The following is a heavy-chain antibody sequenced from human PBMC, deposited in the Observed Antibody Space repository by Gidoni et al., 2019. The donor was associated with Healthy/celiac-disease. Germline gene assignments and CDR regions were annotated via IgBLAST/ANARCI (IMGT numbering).Heavy chain of an antibody. Sequence: EVQLVESGGGLVQPGGSLSLSCSASGFTFSSYAMHWVRQAPGKGLEYVSAISRNGGSTYYADSVKGRFTISRDNSKNTLYLQMSSLRAEDTAVYYCVNPHKGNGILDVWGKGTTVTVSS. CDR2: ISRNGGST. D-gene: IGHD1-20*01. J-gene: IGHJ6*04. V-gene: IGHV3-64D*09. CDR1: GFTFSSYA. CDR3: VNPHKGNGILDV.